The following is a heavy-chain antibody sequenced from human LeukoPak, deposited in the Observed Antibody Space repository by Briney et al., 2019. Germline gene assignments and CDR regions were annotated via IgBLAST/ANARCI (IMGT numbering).Heavy chain of an antibody. J-gene: IGHJ4*02. V-gene: IGHV3-11*01. CDR3: ATYVETSVALDF. D-gene: IGHD3-10*02. CDR2: ISNSGNTI. CDR1: GFTFNDYY. Sequence: PGRSLRLSCAASGFTFNDYYMTWIRQAPGKGLEWVSYISNSGNTIYYADSVKGRFTISRDNAKNSLYLQINNLRAEDTAVYYCATYVETSVALDFWGQGTLVTVSS.